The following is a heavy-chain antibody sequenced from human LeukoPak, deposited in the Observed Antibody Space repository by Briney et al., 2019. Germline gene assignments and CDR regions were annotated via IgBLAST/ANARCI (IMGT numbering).Heavy chain of an antibody. CDR1: GFTVSSNY. V-gene: IGHV3-53*01. D-gene: IGHD5-12*01. CDR3: AREGYSGYPGYYYYGMDV. Sequence: GGSLRLSCAASGFTVSSNYMSWVRQAPGKGLEWVSVIYSGGSTDYADSVKGRFTISRDNSKNTLYLQMNSLRAEDTAVYYCAREGYSGYPGYYYYGMDVWGQGTTVTVSS. J-gene: IGHJ6*02. CDR2: IYSGGST.